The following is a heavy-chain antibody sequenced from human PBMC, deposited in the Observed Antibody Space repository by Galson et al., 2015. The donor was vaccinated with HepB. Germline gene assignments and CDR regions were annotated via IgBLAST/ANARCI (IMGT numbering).Heavy chain of an antibody. CDR1: GFTLNNYA. V-gene: IGHV3-23*01. D-gene: IGHD3-3*01. CDR2: ISGSGGNT. CDR3: AKDARGATIFGVLGH. Sequence: SLRLSCAASGFTLNNYAMSWVRQAPGKGLEWVSTISGSGGNTYYADSKGRFTISRDNSKNTLYLQMNSLRAEDTAVYFCAKDARGATIFGVLGHWGQGTLVTVSS. J-gene: IGHJ4*02.